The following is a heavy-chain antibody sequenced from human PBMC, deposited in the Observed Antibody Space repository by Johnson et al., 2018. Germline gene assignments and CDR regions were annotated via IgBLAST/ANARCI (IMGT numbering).Heavy chain of an antibody. CDR1: ELTFSSYE. CDR3: ATGGYRRSGPPDV. V-gene: IGHV3-30*03. Sequence: QVQLLETGGGVVQXKRSLRLSCAASELTFSSYEMHWVRQAPGKGLEWMAVISQDGRYKYYADSVKGRITISRDNSKKTLYVQMNSLRPEDTAVYYCATGGYRRSGPPDVWGKGTTVTVSS. J-gene: IGHJ6*04. D-gene: IGHD3-3*01. CDR2: ISQDGRYK.